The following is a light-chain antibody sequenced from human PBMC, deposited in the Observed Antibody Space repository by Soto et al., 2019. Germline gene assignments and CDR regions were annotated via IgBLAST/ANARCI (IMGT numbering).Light chain of an antibody. CDR2: QDT. CDR3: QVWHSGSDQYV. CDR1: KLGDKY. V-gene: IGLV3-1*01. Sequence: SYELTQAPSVSVSPGQTASITCSGDKLGDKYACWYQQRPGQSPVLVIYQDTNRPSGIPERFSGSNSGNTATLTISRVEAGDEADYYCQVWHSGSDQYVFGAGTKLTVL. J-gene: IGLJ1*01.